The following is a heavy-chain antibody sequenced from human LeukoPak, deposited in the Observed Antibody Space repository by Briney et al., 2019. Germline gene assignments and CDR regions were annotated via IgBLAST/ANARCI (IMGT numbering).Heavy chain of an antibody. CDR2: MNPNSGNT. CDR3: ARLYSSGWYFDY. D-gene: IGHD6-19*01. Sequence: ASVKVSCKASGGTFSSYAISWVRQATGQGLEWMGWMNPNSGNTGYAQKFQGRVTITRNTSISTAYMELSSLRSEDTAVYYCARLYSSGWYFDYWGQGTLVTVSS. V-gene: IGHV1-8*03. CDR1: GGTFSSYA. J-gene: IGHJ4*02.